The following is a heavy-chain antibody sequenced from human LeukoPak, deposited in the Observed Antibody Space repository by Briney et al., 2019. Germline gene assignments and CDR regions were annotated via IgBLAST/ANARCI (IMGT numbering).Heavy chain of an antibody. J-gene: IGHJ4*02. CDR3: ARDKIVGATQFDS. CDR1: GLTFSTYW. Sequence: GGSLRLSCAASGLTFSTYWMSWVRQAPGKGLEWMTNINQDGSERYYVDSVRGRFTIFRDNAKNSLYLQMHSLRAEDTAVYYCARDKIVGATQFDSWGQGTLVTVSS. D-gene: IGHD1-26*01. V-gene: IGHV3-7*05. CDR2: INQDGSER.